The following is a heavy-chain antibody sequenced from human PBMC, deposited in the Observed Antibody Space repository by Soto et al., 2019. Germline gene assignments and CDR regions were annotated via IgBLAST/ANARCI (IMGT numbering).Heavy chain of an antibody. J-gene: IGHJ4*02. CDR2: IKQNVIEK. Sequence: PWGSLRLSCAASGFTFSSYWMSWVRQAPGKGLEWVANIKQNVIEKYYVDSVKGRFTISRYNAKNSLFLQMNSLRAEDTAVYYCARVTPLYGDYGYWGQGTLVTVSS. CDR3: ARVTPLYGDYGY. CDR1: GFTFSSYW. V-gene: IGHV3-7*02. D-gene: IGHD4-17*01.